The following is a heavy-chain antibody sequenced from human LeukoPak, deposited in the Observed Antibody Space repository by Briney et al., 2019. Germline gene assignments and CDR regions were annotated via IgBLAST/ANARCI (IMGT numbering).Heavy chain of an antibody. Sequence: GGPLRLSCAASGFTFSSYGMHWVRQAPGKGLEWVAVIWYDGSNKYYADSVKGRFTISRDNSKNTLYLQMNSLRAEDTAVYYCARDRGGFNWFDPWGQGTLVTVSS. CDR2: IWYDGSNK. D-gene: IGHD3-10*01. V-gene: IGHV3-33*01. J-gene: IGHJ5*02. CDR1: GFTFSSYG. CDR3: ARDRGGFNWFDP.